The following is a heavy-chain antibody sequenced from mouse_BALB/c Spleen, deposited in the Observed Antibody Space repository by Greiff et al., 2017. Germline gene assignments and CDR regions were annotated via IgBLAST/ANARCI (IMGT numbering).Heavy chain of an antibody. V-gene: IGHV7-3*02. CDR3: ARDYYGSRYYAMDY. Sequence: EVKLVESGGGLVQPGGSLRLSCATSGFTFTDYYMSWVRQPPGKALEWLGFIRNKANGYTTEYSASVKGRFTISRDNSQSILYLQMNTLRAEDSATYYCARDYYGSRYYAMDYWGQGTSVTVSS. CDR2: IRNKANGYTT. D-gene: IGHD1-1*01. CDR1: GFTFTDYY. J-gene: IGHJ4*01.